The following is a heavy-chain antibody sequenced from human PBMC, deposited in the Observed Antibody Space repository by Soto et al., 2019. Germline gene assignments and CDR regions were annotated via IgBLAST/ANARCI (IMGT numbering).Heavy chain of an antibody. Sequence: SETLSLTCTVSGGSISSGGYYWSWIRQHPGKGLEWIGYIYYSGSTYYNPSLKSRVTISVDTSKNQFSLKLSSVTAADTAVYYCARDYGSGSYYGLDYWGQGTLVTVSS. J-gene: IGHJ4*02. CDR1: GGSISSGGYY. V-gene: IGHV4-31*03. CDR3: ARDYGSGSYYGLDY. D-gene: IGHD3-10*01. CDR2: IYYSGST.